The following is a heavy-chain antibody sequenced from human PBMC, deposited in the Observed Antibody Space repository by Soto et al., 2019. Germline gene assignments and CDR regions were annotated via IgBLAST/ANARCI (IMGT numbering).Heavy chain of an antibody. D-gene: IGHD4-4*01. V-gene: IGHV4-30-4*01. CDR2: IYYSGST. Sequence: SETLSLTCTVSGGSISSGDYYWSWIRQPPGKGLEWIGYIYYSGSTYYNPSPKSRVTISVDTSKNQFSLKLSSVTAADTAVYYCARARSYSNYFFDYWGQGTLVTVSS. CDR3: ARARSYSNYFFDY. J-gene: IGHJ4*02. CDR1: GGSISSGDYY.